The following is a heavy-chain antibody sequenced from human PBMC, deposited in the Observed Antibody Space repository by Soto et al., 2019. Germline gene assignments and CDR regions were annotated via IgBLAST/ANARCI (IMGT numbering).Heavy chain of an antibody. CDR3: ARDPSHHLGRWFDP. V-gene: IGHV4-31*03. D-gene: IGHD3-3*02. Sequence: QVQLQESGPGLVKPSQTLSLTCTVSGGSISSGGYYWSWIRQHPGKGLEWIGYIYYSGSTYYNPSLKSRVTXXVXTXXNQFSLKLSSVTAADTAVYYCARDPSHHLGRWFDPWGQGTLVTVSS. CDR1: GGSISSGGYY. CDR2: IYYSGST. J-gene: IGHJ5*02.